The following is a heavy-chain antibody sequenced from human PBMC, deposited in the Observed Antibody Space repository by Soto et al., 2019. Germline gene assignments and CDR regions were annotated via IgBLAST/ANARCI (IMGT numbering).Heavy chain of an antibody. D-gene: IGHD3-10*01. CDR3: APRLPHYGLERERGTWFDP. J-gene: IGHJ5*02. CDR1: GISLGTTGVC. CDR2: IFWDVDN. V-gene: IGHV2-5*02. Sequence: QITLKESGPTLVRPTQTLTLTCTFSGISLGTTGVCVCWIRQPPGKALEWLALIFWDVDNRYSPSLKSRLTITNDTSKNEVILTMTNMNPVDTARYYCAPRLPHYGLERERGTWFDPWGQGTLVTVSS.